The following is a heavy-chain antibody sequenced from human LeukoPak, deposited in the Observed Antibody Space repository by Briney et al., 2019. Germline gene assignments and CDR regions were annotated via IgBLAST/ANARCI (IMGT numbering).Heavy chain of an antibody. V-gene: IGHV3-9*01. CDR3: AKYSDYVWGSYRNKYYFDY. J-gene: IGHJ4*02. CDR2: ISWNSGSI. Sequence: GGSLRLSCAASGFTFDDYAMHWVRQAPGKGLEWVSGISWNSGSIGYADSVKGRFTISRDNAKSSLYLQMNSLRAEDTALYYCAKYSDYVWGSYRNKYYFDYWGQGTLVTVSS. D-gene: IGHD3-16*02. CDR1: GFTFDDYA.